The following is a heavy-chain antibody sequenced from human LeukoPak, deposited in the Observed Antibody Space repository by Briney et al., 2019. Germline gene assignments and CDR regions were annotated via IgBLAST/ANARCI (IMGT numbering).Heavy chain of an antibody. CDR1: GGSISSTSYY. Sequence: SETLSLTCTVSGGSISSTSYYWSWIRQPAGKGLEWIGRIYTSGSTNYNPSLKSRVTISVDTSKNQFSFKLSSVTAADTAVYYCARGEQQLVGSFYYYYMDVWGKGTTVTVSS. CDR3: ARGEQQLVGSFYYYYMDV. D-gene: IGHD6-13*01. CDR2: IYTSGST. J-gene: IGHJ6*03. V-gene: IGHV4-61*02.